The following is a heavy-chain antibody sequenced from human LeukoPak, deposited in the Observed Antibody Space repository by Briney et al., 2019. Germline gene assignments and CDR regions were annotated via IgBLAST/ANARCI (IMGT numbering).Heavy chain of an antibody. D-gene: IGHD3-10*02. V-gene: IGHV4-59*12. CDR3: GRFRMFVSQSNIYYYYADL. J-gene: IGHJ6*03. Sequence: SETLSLTCTVSDGSIGTYYWSWIRQPPGKGLEWIVFLYHTGTTNYSPSLKNRVSISVDKAKTQVSLRMTSVTAADTAVYFCGRFRMFVSQSNIYYYYADLWGKGTTVAVAS. CDR1: DGSIGTYY. CDR2: LYHTGTT.